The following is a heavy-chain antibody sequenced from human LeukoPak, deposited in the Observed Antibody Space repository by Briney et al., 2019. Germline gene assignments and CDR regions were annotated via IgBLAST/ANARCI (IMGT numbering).Heavy chain of an antibody. CDR2: TYYRSKWYN. Sequence: SQTPSLTCAISGDSVSSSSAAWSWIRQSPSRGLEWLGRTYYRSKWYNDYAVSVKSRITINPDTSKNQFSLQLNSMAPEDTAVYYCARGRSFRGPGAFDIWGQGTMVTVSS. J-gene: IGHJ3*02. D-gene: IGHD3-16*02. V-gene: IGHV6-1*01. CDR1: GDSVSSSSAA. CDR3: ARGRSFRGPGAFDI.